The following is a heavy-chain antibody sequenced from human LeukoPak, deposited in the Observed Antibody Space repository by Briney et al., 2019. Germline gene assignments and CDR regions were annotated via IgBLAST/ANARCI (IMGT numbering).Heavy chain of an antibody. D-gene: IGHD6-13*01. V-gene: IGHV3-43D*03. J-gene: IGHJ4*02. CDR3: AKGGSSSWYFDY. CDR2: ISWDGGST. CDR1: GFTFDDYA. Sequence: TGGSLRLSCAASGFTFDDYAMHWVRQAPGKGLEWVSLISWDGGSTYYADSVKGRFTISRDNSKNSLYLQMNSLRAEDTALYYCAKGGSSSWYFDYWGQGTLVTVSS.